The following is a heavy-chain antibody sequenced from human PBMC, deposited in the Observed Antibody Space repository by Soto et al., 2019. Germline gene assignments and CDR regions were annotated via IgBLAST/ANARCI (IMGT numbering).Heavy chain of an antibody. CDR2: TYYGSKWYN. D-gene: IGHD2-15*01. CDR3: ARGRVRRPGGPGNWLDP. J-gene: IGHJ5*02. Sequence: SQTLSLTCAISGDSVSSNSAAWNWIRQSPSRGLEWLGRTYYGSKWYNDYAVSVKSRITITPDTSKNQVSLQLNSVTPEDTAVYYCARGRVRRPGGPGNWLDPSAHRTLDPVSS. CDR1: GDSVSSNSAA. V-gene: IGHV6-1*01.